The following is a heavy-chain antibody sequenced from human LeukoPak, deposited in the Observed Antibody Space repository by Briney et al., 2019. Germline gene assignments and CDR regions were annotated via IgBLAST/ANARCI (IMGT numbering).Heavy chain of an antibody. Sequence: GGSLRLSCAASGFTFSSYAMSWVRQAPGKGLEWVSAVSGNGGSTYYADSVKGRFTISRDNSKNTLYLQMNSLRAEDTAVYYCAKDYYGSGSSGTFDYWGQGTLGTVSA. V-gene: IGHV3-23*01. D-gene: IGHD3-10*01. CDR3: AKDYYGSGSSGTFDY. CDR1: GFTFSSYA. J-gene: IGHJ4*02. CDR2: VSGNGGST.